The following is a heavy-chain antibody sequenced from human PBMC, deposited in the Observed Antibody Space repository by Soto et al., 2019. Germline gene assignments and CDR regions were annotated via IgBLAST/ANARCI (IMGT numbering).Heavy chain of an antibody. CDR3: ARGRFLEWLIPKSWFDP. D-gene: IGHD3-3*01. Sequence: SETLSLTCTVSGGSISSYYWSWIRQPPGKGLEWIGYIYYSGSTNYNPSLKSRVTISVDTSKNQFSLKLSSVTAADTAVYYCARGRFLEWLIPKSWFDPWGQGTLVTVSS. J-gene: IGHJ5*02. CDR1: GGSISSYY. CDR2: IYYSGST. V-gene: IGHV4-59*01.